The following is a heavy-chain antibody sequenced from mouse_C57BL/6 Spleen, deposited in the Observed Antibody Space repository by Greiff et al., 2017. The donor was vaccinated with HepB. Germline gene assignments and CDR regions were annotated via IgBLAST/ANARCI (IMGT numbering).Heavy chain of an antibody. Sequence: VQRVESGAELVRPGTSVKVSCKASGYAFTNYLIEWVKQRPGQGLEWIGVINPGSGGTNYNEKFKGKATLTADKSSSTAYMQLSSLTSEDSAVYFCARSGTMITTRAMDYWGQGTSVTVSS. CDR3: ARSGTMITTRAMDY. CDR2: INPGSGGT. D-gene: IGHD2-4*01. CDR1: GYAFTNYL. V-gene: IGHV1-54*01. J-gene: IGHJ4*01.